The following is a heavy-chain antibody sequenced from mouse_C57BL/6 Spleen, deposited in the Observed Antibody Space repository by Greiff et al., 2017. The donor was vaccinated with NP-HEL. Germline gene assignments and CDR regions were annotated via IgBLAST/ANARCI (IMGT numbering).Heavy chain of an antibody. CDR1: GYTFTDYN. CDR2: INPNNGGT. D-gene: IGHD1-1*01. CDR3: ARGSYYGSSYKENYAMDY. J-gene: IGHJ4*01. Sequence: EVKLMESGPELVKPGASVKMSCKASGYTFTDYNMHWVKQSHGKSLEWIGYINPNNGGTSYNQKFKGKATLTVNKSSSTAYMELRSLTSEDSAVYYCARGSYYGSSYKENYAMDYWGQGTSVTVSS. V-gene: IGHV1-22*01.